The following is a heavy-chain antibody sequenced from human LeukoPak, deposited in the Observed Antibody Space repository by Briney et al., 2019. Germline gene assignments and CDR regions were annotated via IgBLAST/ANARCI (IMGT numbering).Heavy chain of an antibody. J-gene: IGHJ4*02. CDR2: IYTSGST. Sequence: PSETLSLTCTVSGGSISSYYWSWIRQPAGKGLEWIGRIYTSGSTNYNPSLKSRVTMSVDTSKNQFSLKLSSVTAADTAVYYCARMRGGSGSYYRGYYFDYWGQGTLVTVSS. CDR1: GGSISSYY. V-gene: IGHV4-4*07. CDR3: ARMRGGSGSYYRGYYFDY. D-gene: IGHD3-10*01.